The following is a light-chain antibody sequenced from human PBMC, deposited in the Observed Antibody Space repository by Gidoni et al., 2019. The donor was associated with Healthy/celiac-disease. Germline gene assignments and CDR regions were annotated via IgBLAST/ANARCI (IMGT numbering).Light chain of an antibody. CDR3: QQSYSTPGS. J-gene: IGKJ2*04. Sequence: DIQMTQPPSSLSASVGDRVTITCRASQSISSYLNWYQQKPGKAPKLLIYVASSLQSGVPSRISGSGSGTDFTLTISSLQPEDFATYYCQQSYSTPGSFGQGTKLEIK. CDR1: QSISSY. V-gene: IGKV1-39*01. CDR2: VAS.